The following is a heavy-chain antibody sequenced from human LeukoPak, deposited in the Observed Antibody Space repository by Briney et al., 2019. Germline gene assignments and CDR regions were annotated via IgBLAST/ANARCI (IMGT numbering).Heavy chain of an antibody. CDR2: ISYDGSNK. J-gene: IGHJ4*02. V-gene: IGHV3-30-3*01. CDR1: GFTFSSYA. D-gene: IGHD5-18*01. Sequence: GGSLRLSCAASGFTFSSYAMHWVRQAPGKGLEWVAVISYDGSNKYYADSVKGRFTISRDNSKNTLYLQMNSLRAEDTAVYYCAKDRYSYGYLFPYFDYWGQGTLVTVSS. CDR3: AKDRYSYGYLFPYFDY.